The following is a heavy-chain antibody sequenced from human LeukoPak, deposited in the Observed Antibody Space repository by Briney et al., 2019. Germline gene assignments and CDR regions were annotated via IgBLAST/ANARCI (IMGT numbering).Heavy chain of an antibody. CDR2: ISYDGSNK. CDR3: AKAYNYYDSSGYYIDY. V-gene: IGHV3-30*04. CDR1: GFTFSSYA. J-gene: IGHJ4*02. D-gene: IGHD3-22*01. Sequence: GGSLRLSCAASGFTFSSYAMHWVRQAPGKGLEWVAVISYDGSNKYYADSVKGRFTISRDNSKNTLYLQMNSLRAEDTAVYYCAKAYNYYDSSGYYIDYWGQGTLVTVSS.